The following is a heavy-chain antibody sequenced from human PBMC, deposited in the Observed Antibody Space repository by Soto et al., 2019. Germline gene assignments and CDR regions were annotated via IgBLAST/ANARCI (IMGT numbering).Heavy chain of an antibody. CDR1: GCAIRSCYFS. Sequence: SYTPSLTSAVSGCAIRSCYFSGRLKSQPPGKGLEWIGNIYYSGNTYYNPSLKSRLIISIDTSKNQFSLKVGSVTAADTAVYYCHTSSLYGMDVWGQGPTVTVSS. CDR2: IYYSGNT. J-gene: IGHJ6*02. V-gene: IGHV4-30-4*02. CDR3: HTSSLYGMDV.